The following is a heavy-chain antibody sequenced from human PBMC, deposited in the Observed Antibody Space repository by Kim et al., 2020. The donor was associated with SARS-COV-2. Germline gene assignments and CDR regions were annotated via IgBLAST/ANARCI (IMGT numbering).Heavy chain of an antibody. CDR3: ARGSFQQLVGPSDY. CDR1: GGTFSSYA. J-gene: IGHJ4*02. V-gene: IGHV1-69*13. CDR2: IIPIFGTA. D-gene: IGHD6-13*01. Sequence: SVKVSCKASGGTFSSYAISWVRQAPGQGLEWMGGIIPIFGTANYAQKFQGRVTITADESTSTAYMELSSLRSEDTAVYYCARGSFQQLVGPSDYWGQGTLVTVSS.